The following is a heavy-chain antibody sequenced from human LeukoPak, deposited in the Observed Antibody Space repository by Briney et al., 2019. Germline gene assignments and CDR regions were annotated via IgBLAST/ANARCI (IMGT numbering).Heavy chain of an antibody. CDR2: INPNSGGT. D-gene: IGHD3-22*01. J-gene: IGHJ4*02. CDR1: GGTLSSYA. V-gene: IGHV1-2*02. Sequence: ASVKVSCKASGGTLSSYAISWVRQAPGQGLEWMGWINPNSGGTNYAQKFQGRVTMTRDTSISTAYMELSRLRSDDTAVYYCASSYSRTYYYDSSGYHTLGYWGQGTLVTVSS. CDR3: ASSYSRTYYYDSSGYHTLGY.